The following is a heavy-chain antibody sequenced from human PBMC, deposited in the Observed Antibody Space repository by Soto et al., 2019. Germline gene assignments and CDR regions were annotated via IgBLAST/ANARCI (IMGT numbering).Heavy chain of an antibody. CDR3: ARGGFITGTDNWFDP. J-gene: IGHJ5*02. CDR1: GGTFSSYA. D-gene: IGHD1-20*01. CDR2: IIPIFGTA. Sequence: GASVKVSCKASGGTFSSYAISWVRQAPGQGLEWMGGIIPIFGTANYAQKFQGRVTITADESTSTAYMELSSLRSEDTAVYYCARGGFITGTDNWFDPWGQGTLVTVSS. V-gene: IGHV1-69*13.